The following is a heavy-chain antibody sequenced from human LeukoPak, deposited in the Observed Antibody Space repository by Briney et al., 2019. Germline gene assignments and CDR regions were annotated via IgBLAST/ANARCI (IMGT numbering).Heavy chain of an antibody. Sequence: GGSLRLSCAASGFTFSSYWMSWVRQAPGKGLEWVANIKQDGSEKYYVDSVKGRFTISRDNAKNSLYLQMNSLRAEDTAVYYCAKDWGYVDTAMVTDYWGQGTLVTVSS. CDR2: IKQDGSEK. CDR3: AKDWGYVDTAMVTDY. J-gene: IGHJ4*02. D-gene: IGHD5-18*01. CDR1: GFTFSSYW. V-gene: IGHV3-7*01.